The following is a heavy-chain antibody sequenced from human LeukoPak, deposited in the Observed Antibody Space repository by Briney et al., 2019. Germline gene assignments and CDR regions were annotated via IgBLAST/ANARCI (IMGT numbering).Heavy chain of an antibody. Sequence: GSLRLSCAASGFTVSSNYMSWVRQAPGKGLEWIGSIYYSGSTYYNPSLKSRVTLSVDTSKNQFSLKLTSVTAADTAVYYCARLSSSGWYTFDYWGQGTLVTVSS. V-gene: IGHV4-39*01. CDR1: GFTVSSNY. D-gene: IGHD6-19*01. CDR3: ARLSSSGWYTFDY. J-gene: IGHJ4*02. CDR2: IYYSGST.